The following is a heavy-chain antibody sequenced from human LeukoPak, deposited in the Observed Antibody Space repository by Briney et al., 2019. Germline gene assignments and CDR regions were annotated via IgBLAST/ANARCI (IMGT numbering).Heavy chain of an antibody. J-gene: IGHJ5*02. CDR2: ISGSSSDI. CDR1: GFTSSTYE. V-gene: IGHV3-21*01. D-gene: IGHD6-6*01. Sequence: GGSLRLSCAASGFTSSTYEMNWVGQAPGQGLDWVSSISGSSSDIYYADSMKGRFTISRDNGKNSLYLQRNSLRAKDTAVYFCARGSYNVAARNNWFDPWGQGTLVTVSS. CDR3: ARGSYNVAARNNWFDP.